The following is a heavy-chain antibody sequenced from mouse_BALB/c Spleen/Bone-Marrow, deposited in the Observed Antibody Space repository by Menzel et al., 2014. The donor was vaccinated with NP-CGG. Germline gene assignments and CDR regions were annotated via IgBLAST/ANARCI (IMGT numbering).Heavy chain of an antibody. CDR3: ARHAYYDQTEVSFVY. CDR2: ISGGGSYT. CDR1: GFTFNSYG. Sequence: EVQLQESGGGLVKSGGSLKLSCAASGFTFNSYGMSWVRQTPEKRLEWVATISGGGSYTFYPDSVKGRFTISRDNAKNILYLQLSSLRSEDTALYYCARHAYYDQTEVSFVYWGQGTLVTVSA. V-gene: IGHV5-9-2*01. J-gene: IGHJ3*01. D-gene: IGHD2-4*01.